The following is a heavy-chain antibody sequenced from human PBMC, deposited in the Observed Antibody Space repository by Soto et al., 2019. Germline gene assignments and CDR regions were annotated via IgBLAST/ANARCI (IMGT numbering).Heavy chain of an antibody. CDR1: GFTFTSYA. CDR2: ITGGGDNT. Sequence: EVQLLESGGDLVQHGGTLRLSCAASGFTFTSYAISWIRQAPGKGLEWVSAITGGGDNTYYADSVKGRFTISGDNSKNALYLQVNSLRGEETAVYFCAPDAGSRDLLAVKWGQRTVVAVFS. V-gene: IGHV3-23*01. CDR3: APDAGSRDLLAVK. J-gene: IGHJ6*01. D-gene: IGHD6-19*01.